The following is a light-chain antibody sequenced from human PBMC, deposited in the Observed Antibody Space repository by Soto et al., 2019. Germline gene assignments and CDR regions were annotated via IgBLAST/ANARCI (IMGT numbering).Light chain of an antibody. V-gene: IGLV2-23*01. Sequence: QAVVTQPASVSGSPGQSITISCNGTSSDVGSYNLVSWYQQHPGKAPKLMIYEGSKRPSGVSNRFSGSKSGNTASLTISGLQAEDEADYYCCSYAGSRVFGGGTKLTVL. CDR1: SSDVGSYNL. J-gene: IGLJ2*01. CDR3: CSYAGSRV. CDR2: EGS.